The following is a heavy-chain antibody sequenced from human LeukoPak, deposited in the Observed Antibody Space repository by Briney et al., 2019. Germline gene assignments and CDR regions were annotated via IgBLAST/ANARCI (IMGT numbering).Heavy chain of an antibody. D-gene: IGHD4-17*01. CDR2: IRYDGGNK. V-gene: IGHV3-30*02. Sequence: GGSLRLSCAASGFTVSSNYMHWVRQAPGKGLEWVAFIRYDGGNKYYADSVKGRFTISRDNSKNMLYLQMNSLRAEDTAMYYCAKDTRATVTTGNWFDPWGQGTLVTVSS. CDR1: GFTVSSNY. CDR3: AKDTRATVTTGNWFDP. J-gene: IGHJ5*02.